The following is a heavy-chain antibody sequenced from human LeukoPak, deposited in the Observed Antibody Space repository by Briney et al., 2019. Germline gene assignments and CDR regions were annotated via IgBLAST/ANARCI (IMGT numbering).Heavy chain of an antibody. J-gene: IGHJ4*02. CDR1: GFTFSSYS. CDR2: ISSNGYYI. Sequence: PGGSLRLSCAASGFTFSSYSINWVRQAPGKGLEWVSSISSNGYYIYYAGSVRGRFTISGDNAKNSLYLQMDSLRAEDTAVYYCARVFWTGYTTDYWGQGTLVTVSS. V-gene: IGHV3-21*01. D-gene: IGHD3/OR15-3a*01. CDR3: ARVFWTGYTTDY.